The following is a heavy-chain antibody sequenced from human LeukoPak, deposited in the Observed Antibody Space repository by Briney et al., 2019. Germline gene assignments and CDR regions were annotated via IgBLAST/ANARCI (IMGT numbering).Heavy chain of an antibody. CDR3: ARDAQRGFDYSNSLEY. V-gene: IGHV3-33*01. J-gene: IGHJ4*01. Sequence: RGSLRLSCAASGFIFSHYGMHWVRQAPGKRLEWVAVIWSDGSNRFYAGSVKGRFTISRDNSQNTVFLQMNSLRVEDTAMYYCARDAQRGFDYSNSLEYWGHGTLVTVSS. D-gene: IGHD4-11*01. CDR1: GFIFSHYG. CDR2: IWSDGSNR.